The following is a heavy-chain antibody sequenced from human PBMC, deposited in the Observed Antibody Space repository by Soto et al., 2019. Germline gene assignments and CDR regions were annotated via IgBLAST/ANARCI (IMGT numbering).Heavy chain of an antibody. CDR1: GYSVTSSDYY. D-gene: IGHD2-15*01. J-gene: IGHJ6*02. V-gene: IGHV4-39*01. CDR2: MFYSGLT. Sequence: SETLSLTCSVSGYSVTSSDYYWAWIRQPPGKGLEWIGSMFYSGLTYYNPSLKSRVTLSVDTSKNQFSVRLNSVTAADTAVYYCAPLSVSLSGPYGIHVWGQGTAVTVSS. CDR3: APLSVSLSGPYGIHV.